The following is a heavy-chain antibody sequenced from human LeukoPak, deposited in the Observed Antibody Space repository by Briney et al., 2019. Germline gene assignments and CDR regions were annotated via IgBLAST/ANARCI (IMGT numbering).Heavy chain of an antibody. Sequence: ASVKVSCKASGYTFTSSDINWVRQATGQGLEWMGWMNPNSGNTGYAQKFQGRVIMTRNTSISTAYMELSSLRSEDTAVYYCARGVAYGLGSPDYWGQGTLVTVSS. CDR1: GYTFTSSD. CDR3: ARGVAYGLGSPDY. J-gene: IGHJ4*02. V-gene: IGHV1-8*01. CDR2: MNPNSGNT. D-gene: IGHD3-10*01.